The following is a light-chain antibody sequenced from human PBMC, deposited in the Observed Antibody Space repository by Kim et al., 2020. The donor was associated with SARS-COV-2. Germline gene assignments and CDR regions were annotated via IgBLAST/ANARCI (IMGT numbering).Light chain of an antibody. CDR1: NSDLGAYNS. J-gene: IGLJ2*01. Sequence: QSINISCTGTNSDLGAYNSVSWYQQHPGKVPKLVIFDVTDRPSGISYRFSGSKSGNTASLTISGLQTEDEADYFCGSFSVTGSLVVFGGGTKVTVL. CDR3: GSFSVTGSLVV. V-gene: IGLV2-14*03. CDR2: DVT.